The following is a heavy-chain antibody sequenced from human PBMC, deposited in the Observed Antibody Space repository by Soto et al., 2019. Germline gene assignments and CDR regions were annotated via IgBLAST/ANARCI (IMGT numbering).Heavy chain of an antibody. CDR3: AGAFGVAAAGPCDY. CDR2: IYYSGST. CDR1: GGSISSGGYY. J-gene: IGHJ4*02. V-gene: IGHV4-31*03. D-gene: IGHD6-13*01. Sequence: QVQLQESGPGLVKPSQTLSLTCTVSGGSISSGGYYWSWIRQHPGKGLEWIGYIYYSGSTYHNPSLRSRVTISVDASKTLFSLKLSSVPAANTAVDSCAGAFGVAAAGPCDYWGQGTLGTVSS.